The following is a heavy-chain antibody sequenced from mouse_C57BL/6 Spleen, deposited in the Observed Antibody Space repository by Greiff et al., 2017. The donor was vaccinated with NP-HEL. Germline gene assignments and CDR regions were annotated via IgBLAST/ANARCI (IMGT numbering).Heavy chain of an antibody. Sequence: VQLQQPGAELVKPGASVKLSCKASGYTFTSYWMQWVKQRPGQGLEWIGEIDPSDSYTNYNQKFKGKATLTVDTSSSTAYMQLSSLTSEDSAVYYCARGLTGTPFAYWGQGTLVTVSA. CDR1: GYTFTSYW. J-gene: IGHJ3*01. CDR3: ARGLTGTPFAY. CDR2: IDPSDSYT. D-gene: IGHD4-1*01. V-gene: IGHV1-50*01.